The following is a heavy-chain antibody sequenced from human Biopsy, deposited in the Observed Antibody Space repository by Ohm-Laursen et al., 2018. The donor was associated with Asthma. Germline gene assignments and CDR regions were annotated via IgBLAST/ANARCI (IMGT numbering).Heavy chain of an antibody. CDR2: IYYSGRT. J-gene: IGHJ2*01. V-gene: IGHV4-39*02. CDR3: VRAVSSSSYWYFDL. CDR1: GDAMSTSGSY. Sequence: SDTPSLTCIVSGDAMSTSGSYWGWIRQSPGKGLEWIGSIYYSGRTYYNPSLESRVTISADTSKNHFSLKVTSVTAADTAVYYCVRAVSSSSYWYFDLWGRGDLVTVSS. D-gene: IGHD6-6*01.